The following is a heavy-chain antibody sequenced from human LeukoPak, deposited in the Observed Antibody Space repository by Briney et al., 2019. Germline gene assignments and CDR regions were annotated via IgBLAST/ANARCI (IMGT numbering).Heavy chain of an antibody. CDR1: GLPFTNAW. J-gene: IGHJ4*02. V-gene: IGHV3-74*01. D-gene: IGHD5-24*01. CDR2: ITSDGTAT. CDR3: ARGYNYANDFDS. Sequence: PGGSLRLSCAASGLPFTNAWMAWVRQPPGKGLVWVSRITSDGTATTYADSVKGRFTISRDNAKNTLYLQMNSLRVEDTALYYCARGYNYANDFDSWGQGTLVSVSS.